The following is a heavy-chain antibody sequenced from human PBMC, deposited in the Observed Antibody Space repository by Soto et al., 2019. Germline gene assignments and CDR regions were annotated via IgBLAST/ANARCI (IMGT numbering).Heavy chain of an antibody. V-gene: IGHV3-53*01. D-gene: IGHD2-21*01. Sequence: EVQVVESGGGLIQPGGSLRLSCAVSGFSVTAYYMSWVRQAPEKGLEWVSDIYSGGSTYYEASVKGRFSIYRDLSKNTLYLQMNSLRAVDTAVYYCHLFGYWGQGTLVTLSS. J-gene: IGHJ4*02. CDR3: HLFGY. CDR1: GFSVTAYY. CDR2: IYSGGST.